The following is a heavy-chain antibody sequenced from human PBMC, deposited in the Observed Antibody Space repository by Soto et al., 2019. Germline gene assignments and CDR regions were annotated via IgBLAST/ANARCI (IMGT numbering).Heavy chain of an antibody. CDR1: VESISIYY. Sequence: PSETLSLTCTVSVESISIYYWSWIRQPPGKGLEWIGYMYYSGSTNYNPSLKSRVTISVDTSKNQFSLKLSSGTAADTAVYYCARDAGGPADYWGQGTLVTVSS. V-gene: IGHV4-59*01. CDR3: ARDAGGPADY. CDR2: MYYSGST. D-gene: IGHD2-15*01. J-gene: IGHJ4*02.